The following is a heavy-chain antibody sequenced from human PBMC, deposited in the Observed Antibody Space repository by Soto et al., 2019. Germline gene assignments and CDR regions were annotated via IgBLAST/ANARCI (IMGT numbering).Heavy chain of an antibody. CDR1: GFTFSSYA. CDR2: ISGSGGST. CDR3: AKDLTPLTMIVVVISYYFDY. V-gene: IGHV3-23*01. Sequence: PGGSLRLSCAASGFTFSSYAMSWVRQAPGKGLEWVSAISGSGGSTYYADSVKGRFTISRDNSRNTLYLQMNSLRAEDTAVYYCAKDLTPLTMIVVVISYYFDYWGQGTLVTVSS. D-gene: IGHD3-22*01. J-gene: IGHJ4*02.